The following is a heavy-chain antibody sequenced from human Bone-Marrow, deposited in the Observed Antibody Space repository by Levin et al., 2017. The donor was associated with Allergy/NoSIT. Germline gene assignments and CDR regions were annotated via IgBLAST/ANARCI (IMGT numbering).Heavy chain of an antibody. CDR1: GASIRDYY. V-gene: IGHV4-59*03. CDR2: FYFTGST. J-gene: IGHJ4*02. D-gene: IGHD1-26*01. CDR3: ARRRGSYSVGYYFDF. Sequence: SQTLSLTCTVSGASIRDYYWTWIRQSPGKGLEWIAYFYFTGSTIYNPSLQSRVTLSAGPSENQFTLKLTSVTAADTAVYYCARRRGSYSVGYYFDFWGQGTLVTVSS.